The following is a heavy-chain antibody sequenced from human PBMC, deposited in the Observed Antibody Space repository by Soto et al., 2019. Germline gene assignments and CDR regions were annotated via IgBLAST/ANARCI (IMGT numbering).Heavy chain of an antibody. CDR2: ISHSGSYI. V-gene: IGHV3-21*01. D-gene: IGHD4-17*01. J-gene: IGHJ3*02. CDR3: ASPRDYCVTTSNCFIAFDI. CDR1: GFSFGDYI. Sequence: AQLVESGGSLVKPGGSLRLSCAASGFSFGDYIMNWVRQAPGRGLEWVASISHSGSYIFYADSVKGRFTISRDNSRDSLSLQMNSLRVDDTAIYSGASPRDYCVTTSNCFIAFDIWGQGTRVTVSS.